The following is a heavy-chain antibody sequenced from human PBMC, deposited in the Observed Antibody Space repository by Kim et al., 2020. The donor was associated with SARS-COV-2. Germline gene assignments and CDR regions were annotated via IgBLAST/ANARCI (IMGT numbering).Heavy chain of an antibody. CDR2: ISYDGSNK. J-gene: IGHJ3*02. CDR1: GFTFSSYA. V-gene: IGHV3-30-3*01. Sequence: GGSLRLSCAASGFTFSSYAMHWVRQAPGKGLEWVAVISYDGSNKYYADSVKGRFTISRDNSKNTLYLQMNSLRAEDTAVYYCARWDIVVVVAATPHAFDIWGQGTMVTVSS. CDR3: ARWDIVVVVAATPHAFDI. D-gene: IGHD2-15*01.